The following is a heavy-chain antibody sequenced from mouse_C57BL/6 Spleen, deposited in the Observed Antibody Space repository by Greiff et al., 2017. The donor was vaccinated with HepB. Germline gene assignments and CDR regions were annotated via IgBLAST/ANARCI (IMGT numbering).Heavy chain of an antibody. J-gene: IGHJ4*01. CDR2: INPNNGGT. CDR1: GYTFTDYY. Sequence: EVQLQQSGPELVKPGASVKISCKASGYTFTDYYMNWVKQSHGKSLEWIGDINPNNGGTSYNQKFKGKATLTVDKSSSTAYMELRSLTSEDSAVYYCARKVNYPYAMDYWGQGTSVTVSS. CDR3: ARKVNYPYAMDY. D-gene: IGHD2-1*01. V-gene: IGHV1-26*01.